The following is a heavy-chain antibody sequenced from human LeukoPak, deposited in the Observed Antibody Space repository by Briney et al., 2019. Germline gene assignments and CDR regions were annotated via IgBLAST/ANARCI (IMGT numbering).Heavy chain of an antibody. CDR3: ARGRTRGSGWYPPPPYFDY. J-gene: IGHJ4*02. V-gene: IGHV4-34*01. CDR1: GGSFSGYY. D-gene: IGHD6-19*01. CDR2: INHSGST. Sequence: SETLSLTCAVYGGSFSGYYWSWIRQPPGKGLEWIGVINHSGSTNYNPSLKSRVTISVDTSKNQSSLKLSSVTAADTAVYYCARGRTRGSGWYPPPPYFDYWGQGTLVTVSS.